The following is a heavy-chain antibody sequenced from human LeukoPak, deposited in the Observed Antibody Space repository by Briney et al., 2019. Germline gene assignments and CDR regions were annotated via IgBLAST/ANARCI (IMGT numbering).Heavy chain of an antibody. CDR2: ISGSGGST. Sequence: GGPLRLSCTASGFTFSSYGMSWVRQAPGKGLEWVSAISGSGGSTYYADSVKGRFTISRDNSKNTLYLQMNSLRAEDTAVYYCARGWEGYFDYWGQGTLVTVSS. CDR1: GFTFSSYG. J-gene: IGHJ4*02. D-gene: IGHD6-19*01. V-gene: IGHV3-23*01. CDR3: ARGWEGYFDY.